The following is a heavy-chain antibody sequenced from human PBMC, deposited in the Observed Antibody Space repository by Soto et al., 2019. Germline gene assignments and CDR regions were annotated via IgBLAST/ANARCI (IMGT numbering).Heavy chain of an antibody. CDR1: GGSFSGYY. CDR3: ARDLYCSGASCYP. V-gene: IGHV4-34*01. CDR2: INHSGST. D-gene: IGHD2-15*01. Sequence: PSETLSLTCAVYGGSFSGYYWSWIRQPPGKGLEWIGEINHSGSTNYNPSLKSRVTISVDTSKNQFSLKLSSVTAGDTAVYYCARDLYCSGASCYPWGQGTLVTVSS. J-gene: IGHJ5*02.